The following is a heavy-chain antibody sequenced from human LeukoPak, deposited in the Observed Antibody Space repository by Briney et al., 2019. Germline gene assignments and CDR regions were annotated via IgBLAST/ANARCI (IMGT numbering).Heavy chain of an antibody. CDR2: ISSNGGST. CDR3: VKDRTMVRGVMLYYYYGMDV. V-gene: IGHV3-64D*06. D-gene: IGHD3-10*01. J-gene: IGHJ6*04. Sequence: GGSVRLSCSASGFTFSSYAMDWVRQAPGKGLEYVSAISSNGGSTYYADSVKGRFTISRDNSKNTLYLQMSSLRAEDTAVYYCVKDRTMVRGVMLYYYYGMDVWGKGTTVTVSS. CDR1: GFTFSSYA.